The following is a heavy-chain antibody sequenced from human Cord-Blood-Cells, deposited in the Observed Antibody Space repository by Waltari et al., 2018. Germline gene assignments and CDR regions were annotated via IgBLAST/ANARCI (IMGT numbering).Heavy chain of an antibody. CDR3: ARVGGTMVQGVDY. D-gene: IGHD3-10*01. CDR2: IYYSGST. J-gene: IGHJ4*02. V-gene: IGHV4-61*01. Sequence: QVQLQESGPGLVKPSETLSLTCTVSGGSVSSGSYYWSWIRPPPGKGLEWIGYIYYSGSTNYNPSLKSRVTISVDTSKNQFSLKLSSVTAADTAVYYCARVGGTMVQGVDYWGQGTLVTVSS. CDR1: GGSVSSGSYY.